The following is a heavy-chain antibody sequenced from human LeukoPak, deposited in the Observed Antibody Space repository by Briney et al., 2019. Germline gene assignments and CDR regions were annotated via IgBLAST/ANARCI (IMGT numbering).Heavy chain of an antibody. Sequence: GGSLRLSCAASGFTFSSYGMLWVRQAPGKGLDWVAVVSYDGSDKRYADSVKGRFTISRDNSKNTLYLQLNSLRGDDTAVYYCANRFCTSSGCGVAYWGQGTLVTVSS. CDR2: VSYDGSDK. CDR3: ANRFCTSSGCGVAY. CDR1: GFTFSSYG. V-gene: IGHV3-30*18. D-gene: IGHD2-2*01. J-gene: IGHJ4*02.